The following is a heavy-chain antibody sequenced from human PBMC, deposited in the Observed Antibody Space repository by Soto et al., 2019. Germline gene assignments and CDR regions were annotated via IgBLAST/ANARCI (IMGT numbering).Heavy chain of an antibody. CDR2: ISGSGGST. D-gene: IGHD3-22*01. CDR1: GFTFSSYA. CDR3: AKDRLPYYYDSSGYVNYYYYGMDV. V-gene: IGHV3-23*01. J-gene: IGHJ6*02. Sequence: SGGSLRLSCAASGFTFSSYAMSWVRQAPGKGLEWVSAISGSGGSTYYADSVKGRFTISRDNSKNTLYLQMNSLRAEDTAVYYCAKDRLPYYYDSSGYVNYYYYGMDVWGQGTTVTVSS.